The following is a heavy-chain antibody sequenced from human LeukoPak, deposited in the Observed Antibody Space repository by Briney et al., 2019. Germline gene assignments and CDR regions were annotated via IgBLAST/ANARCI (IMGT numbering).Heavy chain of an antibody. CDR2: IYSSGST. CDR1: GGSITSDY. Sequence: PSETLSLTCAVSGGSITSDYWSWIRQPPGKGLEWIGYIYSSGSTKYNSSLRSRVTISLDTSKRQFSLKLTSVTAADSAVYYCARALHSSGWPDYWGQGTLVTVSS. J-gene: IGHJ4*02. D-gene: IGHD6-19*01. CDR3: ARALHSSGWPDY. V-gene: IGHV4-59*01.